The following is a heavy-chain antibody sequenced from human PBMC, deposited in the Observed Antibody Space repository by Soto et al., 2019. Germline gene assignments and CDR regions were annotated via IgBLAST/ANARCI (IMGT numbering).Heavy chain of an antibody. V-gene: IGHV3-13*01. CDR3: ARGSTSHPGNYYYMDV. D-gene: IGHD2-2*01. Sequence: PGGSLRLSCAASGFTFSSYDMHWVRQATGKGLEWVSAIGTAGDTYYPGSVKGRFTISRENAKNSLYLQMNSLRAGDTAVYYCARGSTSHPGNYYYMDVWGKGTTVPVSS. CDR2: IGTAGDT. J-gene: IGHJ6*03. CDR1: GFTFSSYD.